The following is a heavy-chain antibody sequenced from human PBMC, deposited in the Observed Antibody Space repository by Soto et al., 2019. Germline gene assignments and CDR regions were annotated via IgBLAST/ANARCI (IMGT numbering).Heavy chain of an antibody. V-gene: IGHV4-31*03. D-gene: IGHD3-3*01. CDR3: AVGRRFLERIDP. CDR2: IYYSGST. CDR1: GGSISSGGYY. Sequence: QVQLQESGPGLVKPSQTLSLTCTVSGGSISSGGYYWSWIRQHPGKGLEWIGYIYYSGSTYYNPSITSRVTMSINTSKHQFSLKLSSVTAADTAVYYCAVGRRFLERIDPWGQGTLVTVSS. J-gene: IGHJ5*02.